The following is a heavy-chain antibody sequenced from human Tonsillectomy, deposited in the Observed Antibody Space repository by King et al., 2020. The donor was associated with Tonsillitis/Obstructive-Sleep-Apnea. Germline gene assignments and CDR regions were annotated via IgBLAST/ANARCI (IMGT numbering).Heavy chain of an antibody. J-gene: IGHJ3*02. V-gene: IGHV3-9*01. Sequence: VQLVESGGGLVQPGRSLRLSCAASGFTFDDYAMHWVRQAPGKGLEWVSGISWNSGTIGYADSVKGRFTISRDNAKNSLYLQMNSLRAEDTALYYCAKEGRSPRAACDIWGQGTMVTVSS. CDR1: GFTFDDYA. CDR3: AKEGRSPRAACDI. CDR2: ISWNSGTI.